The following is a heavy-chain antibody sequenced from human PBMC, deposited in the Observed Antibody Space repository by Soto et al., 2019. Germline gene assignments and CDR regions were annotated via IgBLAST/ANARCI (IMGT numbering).Heavy chain of an antibody. CDR3: AKDPSELDVRFLEWLLPSLVDY. V-gene: IGHV3-30*18. Sequence: QVQLVESGGGVVQPGRSLRLSCAASGFTFSSYGMHWVRQAPGKGLEWVAVISYDGSNKYYADSVKGRLTISRDNSKNTLYLQMNSLRAEDTAVYYCAKDPSELDVRFLEWLLPSLVDYWGQGTLVTVSS. D-gene: IGHD3-3*01. CDR2: ISYDGSNK. J-gene: IGHJ4*02. CDR1: GFTFSSYG.